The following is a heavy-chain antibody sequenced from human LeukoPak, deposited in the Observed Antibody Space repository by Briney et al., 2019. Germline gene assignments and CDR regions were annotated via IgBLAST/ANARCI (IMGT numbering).Heavy chain of an antibody. CDR2: IYYSGST. V-gene: IGHV4-30-4*08. J-gene: IGHJ4*02. CDR3: ARVPGADFCSLFDY. D-gene: IGHD3-3*01. CDR1: GGSISSGDYY. Sequence: SQTLSLTCTVSGGSISSGDYYWSWIRQPPGKGLEWIGYIYYSGSTYYNPSLKSRVTISVDTSKNQFSLKLSSVTAADTAVYYCARVPGADFCSLFDYWGQGTPVTVSS.